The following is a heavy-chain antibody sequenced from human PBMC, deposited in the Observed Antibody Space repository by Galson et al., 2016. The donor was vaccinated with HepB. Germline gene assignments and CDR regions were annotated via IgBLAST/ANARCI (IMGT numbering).Heavy chain of an antibody. CDR2: IYPGDSDT. CDR3: ASQRFSGSYGWFDP. J-gene: IGHJ5*02. CDR1: GDIFRSHW. Sequence: AEVKKPGESLKISCLGSGDIFRSHWIAWVRQKPGKGLEWMGLIYPGDSDTKYSPSFQGRVTISADKSLSTAYLQWSSLKASDTATYYCASQRFSGSYGWFDPWGQGTQVTVSS. D-gene: IGHD1-26*01. V-gene: IGHV5-51*01.